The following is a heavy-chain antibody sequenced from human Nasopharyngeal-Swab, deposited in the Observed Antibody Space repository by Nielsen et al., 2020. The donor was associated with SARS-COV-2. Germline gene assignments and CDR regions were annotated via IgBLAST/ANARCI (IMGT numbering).Heavy chain of an antibody. D-gene: IGHD3-3*01. Sequence: GSLRLSCAVYGGSFSGYYWSWIRQPPGKGLEWIGEIHHSGSTDYNPPLKSRVTISVDTSKNQFSLKLSSVTAADTAVFYCARGPVRYDFWSGYYCGFDYWGQGTLVTVSS. V-gene: IGHV4-34*01. J-gene: IGHJ4*02. CDR1: GGSFSGYY. CDR2: IHHSGST. CDR3: ARGPVRYDFWSGYYCGFDY.